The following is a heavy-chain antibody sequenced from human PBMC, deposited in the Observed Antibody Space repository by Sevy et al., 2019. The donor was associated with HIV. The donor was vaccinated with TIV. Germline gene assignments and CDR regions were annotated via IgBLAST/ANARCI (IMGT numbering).Heavy chain of an antibody. J-gene: IGHJ4*02. CDR1: GFTFSSYA. CDR2: ISGSGGGT. V-gene: IGHV3-23*01. Sequence: GGSLRLSCAASGFTFSSYAMSWVRQAPGKGLEWVSAISGSGGGTYYADSVKGRFTISRDNSKNTLYLQMNSLRAEDTAVYYCAKDKPKDTDYYDSSGLVFDYWGQGTLVTVSS. D-gene: IGHD3-22*01. CDR3: AKDKPKDTDYYDSSGLVFDY.